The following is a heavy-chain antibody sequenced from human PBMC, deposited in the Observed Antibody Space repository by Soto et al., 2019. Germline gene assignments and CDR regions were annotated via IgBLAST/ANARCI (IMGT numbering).Heavy chain of an antibody. CDR3: ARSGYDFWSGYYYYYYGMDV. V-gene: IGHV4-59*01. Sequence: QVQLQESGPGLVKPSETLSLTCTVSGGSISSYYWSWIRQPPGKGLEWIGYIYYSGSTNYNPSLKCRVTISVDTSKNQFSLKLSSVTAADTAVYYCARSGYDFWSGYYYYYYGMDVWGQGTTVTVSS. CDR1: GGSISSYY. CDR2: IYYSGST. D-gene: IGHD3-3*01. J-gene: IGHJ6*02.